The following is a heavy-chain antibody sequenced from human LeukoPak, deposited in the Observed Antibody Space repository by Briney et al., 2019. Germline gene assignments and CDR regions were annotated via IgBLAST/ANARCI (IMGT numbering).Heavy chain of an antibody. V-gene: IGHV3-30*18. D-gene: IGHD3-9*01. CDR1: GFTFSSYG. Sequence: GRSLRLSCAASGFTFSSYGMHWARQAPGKGLEWVAVISYDGSNKYYADSVKGRFTISRDNSKNTLYLQMNSLRAEDTAVYYCAKSHFDWLSTIDYWGQGTLVTVSS. CDR3: AKSHFDWLSTIDY. CDR2: ISYDGSNK. J-gene: IGHJ4*02.